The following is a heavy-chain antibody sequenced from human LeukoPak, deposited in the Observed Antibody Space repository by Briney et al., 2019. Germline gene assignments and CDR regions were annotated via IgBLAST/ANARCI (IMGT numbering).Heavy chain of an antibody. Sequence: ASVKVSCKVSGYTLTELSMHWVRQAPGKGLEWMGGFDPEDGETIYAQKFQGRVTMTEDTSTDTAYMELSSLRSEDTAAYYCATALLRYFDWSYWGQGTLVTVSS. CDR3: ATALLRYFDWSY. D-gene: IGHD3-9*01. CDR2: FDPEDGET. CDR1: GYTLTELS. J-gene: IGHJ4*02. V-gene: IGHV1-24*01.